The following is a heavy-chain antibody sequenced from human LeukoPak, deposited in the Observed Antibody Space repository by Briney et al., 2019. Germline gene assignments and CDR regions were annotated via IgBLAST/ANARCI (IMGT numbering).Heavy chain of an antibody. CDR2: IYYSGST. V-gene: IGHV4-59*08. CDR3: ARRGLGAAFDI. CDR1: GGSISSYY. J-gene: IGHJ3*02. Sequence: PSETLSLTCTVSGGSISSYYWSWIRQPPGKGLEWIGYIYYSGSTNYNPSLKSRVTISVDTSKNQFSLKLSSVTAADTAVYYCARRGLGAAFDIWGQGTMVTVSS. D-gene: IGHD3-10*01.